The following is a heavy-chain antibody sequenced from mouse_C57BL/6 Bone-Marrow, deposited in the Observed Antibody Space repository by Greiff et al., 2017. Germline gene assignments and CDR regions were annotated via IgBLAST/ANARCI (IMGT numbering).Heavy chain of an antibody. Sequence: QVQLKQPGAELVKPGASVKLSCKASGYTFTSYWMQWVKQRPGQGLEWIGEIDPSDSYTNSNQKFKGKATLTVDPSSSTAYMQLSSLTSEDSAVYYCAREGCLDYFDYWGQGTTLTVSS. V-gene: IGHV1-50*01. J-gene: IGHJ2*01. CDR2: IDPSDSYT. CDR3: AREGCLDYFDY. CDR1: GYTFTSYW.